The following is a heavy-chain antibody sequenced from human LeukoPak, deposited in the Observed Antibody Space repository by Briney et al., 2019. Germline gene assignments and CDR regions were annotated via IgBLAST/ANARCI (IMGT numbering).Heavy chain of an antibody. J-gene: IGHJ4*02. CDR2: IYTSGST. D-gene: IGHD2-15*01. CDR1: GGSISSYY. V-gene: IGHV4-4*07. Sequence: SETLSLTCTVSGGSISSYYWSWTRQPAGKGLEWIGRIYTSGSTNYNPSLKSRVTMSVDTSKNQFSLKLSSVTAADTAVYYCARTPRYCSGGSCDWDDYWGQGTLVTVSS. CDR3: ARTPRYCSGGSCDWDDY.